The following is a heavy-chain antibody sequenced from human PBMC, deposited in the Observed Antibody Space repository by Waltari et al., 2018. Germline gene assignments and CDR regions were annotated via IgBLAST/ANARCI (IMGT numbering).Heavy chain of an antibody. J-gene: IGHJ3*02. D-gene: IGHD2-8*02. CDR3: ARDPDGGAFDI. CDR2: INHSGST. V-gene: IGHV4-34*01. Sequence: QVQLQQWGAGLLKPSETLSLTCAVYGGSVSGYYWSWIRQPPGKGLEWVGEINHSGSTNYNPSLKSRVTISVDTSKNQFSLKLSSVTAADTAVYYCARDPDGGAFDIWGQGTMVTVSS. CDR1: GGSVSGYY.